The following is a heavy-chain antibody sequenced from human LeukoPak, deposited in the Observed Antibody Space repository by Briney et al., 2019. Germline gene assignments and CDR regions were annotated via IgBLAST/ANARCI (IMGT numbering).Heavy chain of an antibody. D-gene: IGHD5-24*01. J-gene: IGHJ4*02. CDR1: GFPLSRSA. Sequence: GGSLRLSCAASGFPLSRSAMSWVRQAPGKGLEWVSNVSGSGSGGSTYYAGSVKGRCTISRDNSKNTLYLQMNSLRAEDTAVYYCAKSGYNRFDYWGQGTLVTVSS. CDR2: VSGSGSGGST. CDR3: AKSGYNRFDY. V-gene: IGHV3-23*01.